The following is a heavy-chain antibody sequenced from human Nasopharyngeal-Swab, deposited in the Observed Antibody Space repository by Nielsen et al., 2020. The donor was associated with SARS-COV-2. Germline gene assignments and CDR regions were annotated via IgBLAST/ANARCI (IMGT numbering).Heavy chain of an antibody. Sequence: WVRQAPGQRLEWMGWISAGNGNTKYSQKFQGRVTITRDTSASTAYMELSSLRSEDTAVYYCARDRAGGNGYFDYWGQGTLVTVSS. CDR2: ISAGNGNT. V-gene: IGHV1-3*01. D-gene: IGHD5-24*01. CDR3: ARDRAGGNGYFDY. J-gene: IGHJ4*02.